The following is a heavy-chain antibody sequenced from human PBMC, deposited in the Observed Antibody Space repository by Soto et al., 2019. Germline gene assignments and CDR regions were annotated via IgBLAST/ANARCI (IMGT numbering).Heavy chain of an antibody. D-gene: IGHD3-16*02. CDR1: GGSISSSSYY. Sequence: QLQLQESGPGLVKPSETLSLTCTVSGGSISSSSYYWGWIRQPPGKGLEWIGSIYYSGSTYYNPSLKSRVTISVDTSKNPCSLKLSSVTAADTAVYYCARRRYYDYIWGSYRTDAFDIWGQGTMVTVSS. V-gene: IGHV4-39*01. CDR2: IYYSGST. J-gene: IGHJ3*02. CDR3: ARRRYYDYIWGSYRTDAFDI.